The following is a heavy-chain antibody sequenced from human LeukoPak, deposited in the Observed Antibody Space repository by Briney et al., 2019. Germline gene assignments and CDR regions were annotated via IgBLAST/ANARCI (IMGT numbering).Heavy chain of an antibody. CDR3: AKHKYFDWLLSSNFDY. Sequence: GGSLRLSCAASGFTFSSYAMSWVRQAPGKGLEWVSAISGSGGSTYYADSVKGRFTISRDNSKNTLYLQMNSLRAEDTAVYYCAKHKYFDWLLSSNFDYWGQGTLVTVSS. J-gene: IGHJ4*02. D-gene: IGHD3-9*01. CDR2: ISGSGGST. CDR1: GFTFSSYA. V-gene: IGHV3-23*01.